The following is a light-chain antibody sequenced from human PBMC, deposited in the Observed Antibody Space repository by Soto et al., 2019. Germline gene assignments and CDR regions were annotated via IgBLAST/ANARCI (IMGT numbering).Light chain of an antibody. J-gene: IGKJ1*01. CDR3: QQYNNWPPWT. Sequence: EILLTQSPGTLSLSPGERATLSCRASQSVSSSRLAWYRQKPGQAPRLLIYDASTRATGIPDRFSGSGSETEFTLTISSLQSEDYAIYYCQQYNNWPPWTFGQGTKVDIK. CDR2: DAS. CDR1: QSVSSS. V-gene: IGKV3-15*01.